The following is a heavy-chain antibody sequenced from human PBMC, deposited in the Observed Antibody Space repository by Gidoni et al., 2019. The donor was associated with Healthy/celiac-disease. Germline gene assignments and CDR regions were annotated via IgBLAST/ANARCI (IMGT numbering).Heavy chain of an antibody. V-gene: IGHV1-69*01. CDR1: GGTFSSYA. J-gene: IGHJ3*02. Sequence: QVQLVQSGAEVKKPGSSVKVSCKASGGTFSSYAISWVRQAPGQGLEWMGGIIPIFGTANYAQKFQGRVTITADESTSTAYMELSSLRSEDTAVYYCARYHYYDSSGYYQYDAFDIWGQGTMVTVSS. D-gene: IGHD3-22*01. CDR3: ARYHYYDSSGYYQYDAFDI. CDR2: IIPIFGTA.